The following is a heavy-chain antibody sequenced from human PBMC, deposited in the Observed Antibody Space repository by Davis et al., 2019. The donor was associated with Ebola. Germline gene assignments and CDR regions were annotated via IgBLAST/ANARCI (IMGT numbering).Heavy chain of an antibody. CDR2: ISGSGGST. Sequence: GESLKISCAASGFTFSSYAMSWVRQAPGKGLEWVSAISGSGGSTYYADSVKGRFTISRDNSKNTLYLQMNSLRAEDTAVYYCAKGFYDFWSGYPWGQGTTVTVSS. CDR3: AKGFYDFWSGYP. J-gene: IGHJ6*02. V-gene: IGHV3-23*01. D-gene: IGHD3-3*01. CDR1: GFTFSSYA.